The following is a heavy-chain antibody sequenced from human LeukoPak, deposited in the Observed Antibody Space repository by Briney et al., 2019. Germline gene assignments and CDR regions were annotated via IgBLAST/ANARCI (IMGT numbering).Heavy chain of an antibody. V-gene: IGHV3-21*01. CDR1: GFTLSSYA. J-gene: IGHJ4*02. CDR2: ISSFSDYI. Sequence: NPGGSLRLSCAASGFTLSSYAMTWVRQAPGKGLEWVSSISSFSDYIHYADSVEGRFTISRDNAENSLYLQMNSLRAEDTAVYYCARDSVVGQYQLPGGFDYWGQGALVTVSS. D-gene: IGHD2-2*01. CDR3: ARDSVVGQYQLPGGFDY.